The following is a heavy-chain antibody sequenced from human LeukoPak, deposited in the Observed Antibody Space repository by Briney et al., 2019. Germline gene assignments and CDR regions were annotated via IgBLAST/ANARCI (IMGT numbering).Heavy chain of an antibody. CDR1: GYTFTGYY. J-gene: IGHJ4*02. V-gene: IGHV1-46*01. Sequence: ASVKVSCKASGYTFTGYYMHWVRQAPGQGLEWMGIINPSGGSTSYAQKFQGRVTMTRDMSTSTVYMELSSLRSEDTAVYYCARDRTCSGGSCYYFDYWGQGTLVTVSS. CDR2: INPSGGST. D-gene: IGHD2-15*01. CDR3: ARDRTCSGGSCYYFDY.